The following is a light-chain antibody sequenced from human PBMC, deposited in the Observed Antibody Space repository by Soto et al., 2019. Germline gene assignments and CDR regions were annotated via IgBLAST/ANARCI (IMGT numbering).Light chain of an antibody. Sequence: QSALTQPRSVSGSPGQSVTISCVGTNGDIGAYDYVSWYQHHPGKAPKVVIYDVTQRPSGVPVRFSGSKSGNTASLTISGLQTEDEADYYCCSYAGTYWVFGGGTKLTVL. CDR1: NGDIGAYDY. CDR3: CSYAGTYWV. CDR2: DVT. V-gene: IGLV2-11*01. J-gene: IGLJ3*02.